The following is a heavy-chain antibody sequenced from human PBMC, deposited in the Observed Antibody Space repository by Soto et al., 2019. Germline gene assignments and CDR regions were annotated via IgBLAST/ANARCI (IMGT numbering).Heavy chain of an antibody. D-gene: IGHD4-4*01. J-gene: IGHJ6*02. CDR3: ARAGDSNYVGLNYYYYYGMDV. CDR2: IYYSGST. V-gene: IGHV4-59*01. CDR1: GGSISSYY. Sequence: SETLSLTCTDSGGSISSYYWSWIRQPPGKGLEWIGYIYYSGSTNYNPSLKSRVTISVDTSKNQFSLKLSSVTAADTAVYYCARAGDSNYVGLNYYYYYGMDVWGQGTTVTVSS.